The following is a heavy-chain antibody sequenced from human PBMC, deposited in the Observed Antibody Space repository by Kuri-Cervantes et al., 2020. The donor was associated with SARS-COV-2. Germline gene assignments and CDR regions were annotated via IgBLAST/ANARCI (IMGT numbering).Heavy chain of an antibody. CDR3: ARGDWIAARPIGY. J-gene: IGHJ4*02. CDR1: GFTFSSYA. V-gene: IGHV3-30*04. Sequence: GESLKISCAASGFTFSSYAMHWVRQAPGKGLEWVAVISYDGSNKYYADSVKGRFTISRDNSKNTLYLQMNSLRAEDTAVYYCARGDWIAARPIGYWGQGTLVTVSS. CDR2: ISYDGSNK. D-gene: IGHD6-6*01.